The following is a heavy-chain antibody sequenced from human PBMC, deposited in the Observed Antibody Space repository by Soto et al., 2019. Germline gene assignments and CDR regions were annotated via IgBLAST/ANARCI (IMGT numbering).Heavy chain of an antibody. CDR3: ARYDYGDYDYYYYGMDV. J-gene: IGHJ6*02. CDR2: IIPIFGTA. D-gene: IGHD4-17*01. Sequence: ASVKVSFKASGGTFSSYAISWVRQAPGQGLEWMGGIIPIFGTANYAQKFQGRVTITADESTSTAYMELSSLRSEDTAVYYCARYDYGDYDYYYYGMDVWGQGTTVTVSS. CDR1: GGTFSSYA. V-gene: IGHV1-69*01.